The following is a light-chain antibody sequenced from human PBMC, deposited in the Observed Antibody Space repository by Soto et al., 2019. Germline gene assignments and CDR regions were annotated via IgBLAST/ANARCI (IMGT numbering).Light chain of an antibody. CDR3: QQSYSTPLST. CDR1: QSISSY. V-gene: IGKV1-39*01. J-gene: IGKJ2*01. CDR2: AAS. Sequence: DIQMTQSPSSLSASVGDRVTITCRASQSISSYLNWYQQKPGKAPKLLIYAASSLQSGVPSRFSGSGSGTDFTLTISSLQPEDFATYYCQQSYSTPLSTFGQGTKLALK.